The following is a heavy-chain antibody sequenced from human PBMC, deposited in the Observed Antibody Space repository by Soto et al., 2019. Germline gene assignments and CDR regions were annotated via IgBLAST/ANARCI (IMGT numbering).Heavy chain of an antibody. CDR1: GGTFSSYA. D-gene: IGHD4-4*01. V-gene: IGHV1-69*01. J-gene: IGHJ6*02. CDR3: ARQGKPHDYSNYGDSYGMDV. CDR2: VIPIFGTA. Sequence: QVQLVQSGAEVKKPGSSVKVSCKASGGTFSSYAISWVRQAPGQGLERMGGVIPIFGTANYAQKFQGRVTITADESTNTAYMELSSLISEDKAVYYCARQGKPHDYSNYGDSYGMDVWGQGTTVTVSS.